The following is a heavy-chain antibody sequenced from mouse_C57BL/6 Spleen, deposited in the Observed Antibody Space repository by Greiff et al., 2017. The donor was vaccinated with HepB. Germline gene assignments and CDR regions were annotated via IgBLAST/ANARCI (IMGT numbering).Heavy chain of an antibody. CDR2: IYPGSGNT. CDR3: ATAGTSLDY. V-gene: IGHV1-76*01. CDR1: GYTFTDYY. Sequence: QVQLQQSGAELVRPGASVKLSCKASGYTFTDYYINWVKQRPGQGLEWIARIYPGSGNTYYNEKFKGKATLTAEKSSSTAYMQLSSLTSEDSAVYFCATAGTSLDYWGQGTTLTVSS. D-gene: IGHD4-1*01. J-gene: IGHJ2*01.